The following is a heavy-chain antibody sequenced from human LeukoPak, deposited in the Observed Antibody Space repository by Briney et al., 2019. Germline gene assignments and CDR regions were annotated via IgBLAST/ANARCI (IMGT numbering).Heavy chain of an antibody. V-gene: IGHV3-48*01. Sequence: GGSLRLSCAASGFTFSSYSMNWVRQAPGKGLEWVSYISSSSSTIYYADSVKGRFTISRDNAKNSLYLQMNSLRAEDTAVYNCARVLHYYDSSYAFDIWGQGTMVTVSS. CDR2: ISSSSSTI. CDR3: ARVLHYYDSSYAFDI. CDR1: GFTFSSYS. J-gene: IGHJ3*02. D-gene: IGHD3-22*01.